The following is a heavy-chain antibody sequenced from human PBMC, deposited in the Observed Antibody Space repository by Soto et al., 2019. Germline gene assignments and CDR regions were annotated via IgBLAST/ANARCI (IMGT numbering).Heavy chain of an antibody. CDR3: ARDKLGDGYNFYYFDY. D-gene: IGHD5-12*01. Sequence: SVKVSCKASGYTFTSYYMHWVRQAPVQGLEWMGIINPSGGSTSYAQKFQGRVTMTRDTSTSTVYMELSSLRSEDTAVYYCARDKLGDGYNFYYFDYWGQGTLVTVSS. CDR1: GYTFTSYY. V-gene: IGHV1-46*01. CDR2: INPSGGST. J-gene: IGHJ4*02.